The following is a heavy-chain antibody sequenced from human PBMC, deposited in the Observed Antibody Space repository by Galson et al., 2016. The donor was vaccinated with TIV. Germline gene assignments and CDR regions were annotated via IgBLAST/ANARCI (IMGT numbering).Heavy chain of an antibody. D-gene: IGHD2-8*02. CDR2: ILPISGTT. CDR3: ARDIPCGGACYFFDD. Sequence: SVKVSCKASGGTFNNYAINWVRRAPGRGLEWLGGILPISGTTNYAQQFQDRVTITTDAFTSTVYMDLSRLRSGDTAVYFCARDIPCGGACYFFDDWGPGTLVTVAS. V-gene: IGHV1-69*05. CDR1: GGTFNNYA. J-gene: IGHJ4*02.